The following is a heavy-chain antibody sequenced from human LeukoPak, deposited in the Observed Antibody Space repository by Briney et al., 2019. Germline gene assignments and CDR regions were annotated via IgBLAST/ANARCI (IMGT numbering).Heavy chain of an antibody. CDR3: ARDLEGEHCSGGSCSPEYYYYGMGV. CDR2: INAGNGNT. V-gene: IGHV1-3*01. J-gene: IGHJ6*02. D-gene: IGHD2-15*01. CDR1: GYTFTSYA. Sequence: ASVKVSCKASGYTFTSYAMHWVRQAPGQRLEWMGWINAGNGNTKYSQKFQGRVTITRDTSASTAYMELSSLRSEDTAVYYCARDLEGEHCSGGSCSPEYYYYGMGVWGQGTTVTVSS.